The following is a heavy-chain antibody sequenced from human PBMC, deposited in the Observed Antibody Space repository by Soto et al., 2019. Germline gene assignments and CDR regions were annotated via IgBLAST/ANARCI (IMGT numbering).Heavy chain of an antibody. D-gene: IGHD6-19*01. J-gene: IGHJ5*02. CDR3: VKDLQWLVRLDP. CDR2: ISSNGGST. CDR1: VFPFNSYA. V-gene: IGHV3-64D*08. Sequence: GGSMRLSCSASVFPFNSYAMHWVRQAPGKGLEYVSAISSNGGSTYYADSVKGRFTISRDNSKNTLYLQMSSLRAEDTAVYYCVKDLQWLVRLDPWGQGTLVTVSS.